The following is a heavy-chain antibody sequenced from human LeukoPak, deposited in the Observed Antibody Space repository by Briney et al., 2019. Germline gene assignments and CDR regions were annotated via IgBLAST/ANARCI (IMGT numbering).Heavy chain of an antibody. Sequence: GASVKVSCKASGYTFTSYDINWVRQATGQGLEWMGWMNPNSGNTGYAQKFQGRVTMTRNTSISTAYMELSSLRSEDTAVYYCARLEYDYVWGSYPLTANWFDPWGQGTLVTVSS. J-gene: IGHJ5*02. CDR3: ARLEYDYVWGSYPLTANWFDP. V-gene: IGHV1-8*01. CDR2: MNPNSGNT. CDR1: GYTFTSYD. D-gene: IGHD3-16*02.